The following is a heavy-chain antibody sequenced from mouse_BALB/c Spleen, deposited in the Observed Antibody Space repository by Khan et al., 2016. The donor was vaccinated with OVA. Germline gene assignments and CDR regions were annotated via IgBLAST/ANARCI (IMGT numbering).Heavy chain of an antibody. Sequence: QMQLEESGPELVRPGASVKMSCKASGYTFTSFWIHWVKQRPGQGLEWIGMIDPSKSETRLNQKFKDKATLNVDKSSNTAYMQLSRLTSEDSAVYYGARGGYGSPFAYWGQGTLVTVSA. CDR2: IDPSKSET. CDR1: GYTFTSFW. CDR3: ARGGYGSPFAY. V-gene: IGHV1S127*01. J-gene: IGHJ3*01. D-gene: IGHD1-1*01.